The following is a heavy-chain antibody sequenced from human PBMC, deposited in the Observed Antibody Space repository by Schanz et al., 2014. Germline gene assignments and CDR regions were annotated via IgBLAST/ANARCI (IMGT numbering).Heavy chain of an antibody. CDR2: LSGSGGST. J-gene: IGHJ4*02. D-gene: IGHD2-15*01. Sequence: EVRLLESGGGLVQPGGSLRLSCAASGFTFSSYAMSWVRQAPGKGLEWVSALSGSGGSTYYADSVKGRFTISRDNSKNTQYLQMNILRAEDTAVYYGARERGYCSGGSCLSFDDWGQGTLVTVSS. CDR1: GFTFSSYA. CDR3: ARERGYCSGGSCLSFDD. V-gene: IGHV3-23*01.